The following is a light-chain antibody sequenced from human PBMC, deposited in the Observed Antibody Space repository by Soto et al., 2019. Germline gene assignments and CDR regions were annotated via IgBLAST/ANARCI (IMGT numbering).Light chain of an antibody. CDR2: GAS. Sequence: EIVLTQSPGTLSLSPRERATLSCRASQSVSSRNLAWYQQKPGQAPRLLIYGASSRATGIPDRFSGSGSVTDFALTINTRGPEDFAVYYCQQYSDLPYTFGQGTKLEGK. J-gene: IGKJ2*01. V-gene: IGKV3-20*01. CDR3: QQYSDLPYT. CDR1: QSVSSRN.